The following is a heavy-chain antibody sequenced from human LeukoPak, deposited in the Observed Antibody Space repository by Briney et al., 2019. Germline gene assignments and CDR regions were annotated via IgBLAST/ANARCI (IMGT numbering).Heavy chain of an antibody. Sequence: PGRSLRLSCAASGFTFSSYAMHWVRQAPGKGLEWVSVIYSGGSTYYADSVKGRFTISRDNSKNTLYLQMNSLRGEDTAVYYCARDTYYYDSSGYRNLDYWGQGTLVTVSS. V-gene: IGHV3-66*01. D-gene: IGHD3-22*01. J-gene: IGHJ4*02. CDR2: IYSGGST. CDR1: GFTFSSYA. CDR3: ARDTYYYDSSGYRNLDY.